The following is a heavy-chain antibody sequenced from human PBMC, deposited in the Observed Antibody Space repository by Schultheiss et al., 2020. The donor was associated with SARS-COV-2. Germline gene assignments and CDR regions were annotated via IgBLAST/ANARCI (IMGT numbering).Heavy chain of an antibody. J-gene: IGHJ4*02. CDR3: ARGARFSSSSDY. D-gene: IGHD6-13*01. V-gene: IGHV3-30*12. CDR2: ISYDGSNK. CDR1: GFTFSSYG. Sequence: GGSLRLSCAASGFTFSSYGMHWVRQAPGKGLEWVAVISYDGSNKYYADSVKGRFTISRDNSKNTLYLQMNSLRAEDTAVYYCARGARFSSSSDYWGQGTLVTVSS.